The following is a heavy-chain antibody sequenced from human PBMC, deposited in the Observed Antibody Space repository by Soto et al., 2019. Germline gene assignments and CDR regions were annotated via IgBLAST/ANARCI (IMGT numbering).Heavy chain of an antibody. CDR2: MSYDGSNK. V-gene: IGHV3-30-3*01. CDR1: GFTFSSFA. D-gene: IGHD3-3*01. J-gene: IGHJ4*02. CDR3: ARPRGFGVIINCFDY. Sequence: QVQLVESGGGVVQPGRSLRLSCAASGFTFSSFAMHWVRQAPGKGLEWVAVMSYDGSNKYYADSVKCRFTISRDNSKNTVYLQMNSLRAEDTAVYYCARPRGFGVIINCFDYWGQGTLVTVSS.